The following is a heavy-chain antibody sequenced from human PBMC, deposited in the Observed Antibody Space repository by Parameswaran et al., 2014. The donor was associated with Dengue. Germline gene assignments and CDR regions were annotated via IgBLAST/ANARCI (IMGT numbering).Heavy chain of an antibody. J-gene: IGHJ5*02. CDR3: ARDTPPAVAGTFGP. Sequence: KWIRQPPGKGLEWVSSISSSSSYIYYADSVKGRFTISRDNAKNSLYLQMNSLRAEDTAVYYCARDTPPAVAGTFGPWGQGTLVTVSS. V-gene: IGHV3-21*01. CDR2: ISSSSSYI. D-gene: IGHD6-19*01.